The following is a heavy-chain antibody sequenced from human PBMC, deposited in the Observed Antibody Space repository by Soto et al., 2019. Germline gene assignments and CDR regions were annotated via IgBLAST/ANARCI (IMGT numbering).Heavy chain of an antibody. Sequence: SETLSLTCTVSGGSISSYYWSWIRQPPGKGLEWIGYIYYSGSTNYNPSLESRVTISVDTSKNQFSLKLSSVTAADTAVYYCARGYYDILTGYLYQYYFDYWGQGTLVTVSS. V-gene: IGHV4-59*01. CDR3: ARGYYDILTGYLYQYYFDY. D-gene: IGHD3-9*01. CDR2: IYYSGST. CDR1: GGSISSYY. J-gene: IGHJ4*02.